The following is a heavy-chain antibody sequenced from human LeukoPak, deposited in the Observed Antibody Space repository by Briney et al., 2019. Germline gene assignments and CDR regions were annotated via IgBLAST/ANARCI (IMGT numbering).Heavy chain of an antibody. CDR2: ISAYNGNT. CDR3: ARCPRYFVWLRPENWFDP. D-gene: IGHD3-9*01. Sequence: ASVTVSFTSSAYTFTIYGISWVRQAPGQGLEWMGWISAYNGNTNYAQKLQGRVTMTTDTSTSTAYMELRSLRSDDTAVYYCARCPRYFVWLRPENWFDPWGQGTLVTVSS. J-gene: IGHJ5*02. CDR1: AYTFTIYG. V-gene: IGHV1-18*01.